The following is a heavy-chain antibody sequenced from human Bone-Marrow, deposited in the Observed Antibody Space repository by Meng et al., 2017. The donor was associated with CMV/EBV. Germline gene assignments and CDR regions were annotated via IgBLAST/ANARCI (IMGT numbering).Heavy chain of an antibody. CDR1: GYSCKSYD. D-gene: IGHD5-12*01. J-gene: IGHJ4*02. CDR2: MKPNSGNT. CDR3: ARLGSGYEDY. V-gene: IGHV1-8*03. Sequence: KGAGEATGYSCKSYDNNGVRQDSGEELEWRGGMKPNSGNTGDAQKFQGRVTITRNTSISTAYMELSSLRSEDTAGYYCARLGSGYEDYWGQGTLVTVSS.